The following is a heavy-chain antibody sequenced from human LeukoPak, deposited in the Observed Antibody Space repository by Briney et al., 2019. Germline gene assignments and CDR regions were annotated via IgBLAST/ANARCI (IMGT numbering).Heavy chain of an antibody. CDR1: GFTFSSYE. CDR3: ARVAVTGLLYYYYYMDV. Sequence: GGSLRLSCAASGFTFSSYEMIWVRQAPGKGLEWVANIIQDGSEKYYVDSVKGRFTISRDNAKNSLYLQMNSLRAEDTAVYYCARVAVTGLLYYYYYMDVWGKGTTVTISS. CDR2: IIQDGSEK. J-gene: IGHJ6*03. D-gene: IGHD4-17*01. V-gene: IGHV3-7*01.